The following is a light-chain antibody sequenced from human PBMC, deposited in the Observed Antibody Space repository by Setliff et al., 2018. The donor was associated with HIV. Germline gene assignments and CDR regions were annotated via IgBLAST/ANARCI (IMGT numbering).Light chain of an antibody. Sequence: QSVLTQPASVSGSPGQSITISCTGTSSDVGGYNYVSWYQHYPGKAPKFMLYDVTTRPSGVSNRFSGSKSGNTASLTISGLQAEDEADYFRCSYVTGSTYVCGTGTKVTVL. CDR1: SSDVGGYNY. CDR2: DVT. V-gene: IGLV2-23*02. J-gene: IGLJ1*01. CDR3: CSYVTGSTYV.